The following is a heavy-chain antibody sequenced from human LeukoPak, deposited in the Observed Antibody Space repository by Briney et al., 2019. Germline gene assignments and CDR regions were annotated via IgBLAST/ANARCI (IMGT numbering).Heavy chain of an antibody. CDR1: GGSISGSSYY. J-gene: IGHJ4*02. CDR3: ARQHYDDSGYYRVNFDY. D-gene: IGHD3-22*01. CDR2: IYYTGST. Sequence: ASETLSLTCTVSGGSISGSSYYWRWIRQPPGKGLEWIGSIYYTGSTYYNPSLKSRVTISVDTSKNQFSLKLSSVTAADTAVYYCARQHYDDSGYYRVNFDYWGQGTLVTVSS. V-gene: IGHV4-39*01.